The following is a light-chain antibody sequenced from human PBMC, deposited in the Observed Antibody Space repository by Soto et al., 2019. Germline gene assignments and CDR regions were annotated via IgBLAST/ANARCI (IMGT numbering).Light chain of an antibody. CDR2: DAS. CDR3: QQFNSYPLT. V-gene: IGKV1-13*02. J-gene: IGKJ5*01. Sequence: AIQLTQSPSSLSASVGDRVTITCRASQGISSALAWYQQKPGKAPKLLIYDASSLESVVPSRFSGSGSGTDFTLTISSLQPEDFATYYCQQFNSYPLTFGHGTRLEIK. CDR1: QGISSA.